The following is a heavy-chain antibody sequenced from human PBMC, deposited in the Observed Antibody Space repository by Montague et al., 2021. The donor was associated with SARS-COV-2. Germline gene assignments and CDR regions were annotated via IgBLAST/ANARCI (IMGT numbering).Heavy chain of an antibody. J-gene: IGHJ3*02. Sequence: SETLSLTCTVSGGSISSYYWSWIRQPPGKGLEWIGYIYYSGSTNYNPSLKSRVNISVDTSKNQFSLKLSSVTAADTAVYYCARGGYYDYAFDIWGQGTMVTVSS. D-gene: IGHD3-22*01. V-gene: IGHV4-59*01. CDR2: IYYSGST. CDR1: GGSISSYY. CDR3: ARGGYYDYAFDI.